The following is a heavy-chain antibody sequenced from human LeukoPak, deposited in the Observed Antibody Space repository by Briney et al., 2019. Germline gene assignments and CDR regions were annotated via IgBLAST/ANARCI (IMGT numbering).Heavy chain of an antibody. D-gene: IGHD3-22*01. CDR1: GGTFSSYA. Sequence: SVKVSCKASGGTFSSYAISWVRQAPGQGLEWMGRIIPILGIANYAQKFQGRVTITADKSTSTAYMELSSLRSEDTAVYYCARDPGDYYDSSTFDYWGQGTLVTVSS. CDR3: ARDPGDYYDSSTFDY. J-gene: IGHJ4*02. CDR2: IIPILGIA. V-gene: IGHV1-69*04.